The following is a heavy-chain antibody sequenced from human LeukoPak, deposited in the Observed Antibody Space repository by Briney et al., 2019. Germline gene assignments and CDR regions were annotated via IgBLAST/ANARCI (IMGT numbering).Heavy chain of an antibody. CDR3: ASSRYYDFWSGYSNYYYYYMDV. D-gene: IGHD3-3*01. V-gene: IGHV1-69*05. CDR2: IIPIFGTA. Sequence: SVKVSCKASGGTFSSYAISWVRQAPGQGLEWMGGIIPIFGTANYAQKFQGRVTITTDESTSTAYMELSSLRSEDTAVYYCASSRYYDFWSGYSNYYYYYMDVWGKGTTVTVSS. J-gene: IGHJ6*03. CDR1: GGTFSSYA.